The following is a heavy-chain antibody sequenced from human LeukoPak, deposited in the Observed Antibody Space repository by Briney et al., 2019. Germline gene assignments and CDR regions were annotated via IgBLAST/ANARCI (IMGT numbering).Heavy chain of an antibody. V-gene: IGHV3-33*01. D-gene: IGHD1-26*01. CDR1: GFTFSSYG. CDR3: ARDFSVGATAAPIDY. CDR2: IWYDGSNK. J-gene: IGHJ4*02. Sequence: GRSLRLSCAASGFTFSSYGMHWVRQAPGKGLEWVAVIWYDGSNKYHADSVKGRFTISRDNSKNTLYLQMNSLRAEDTAVYYCARDFSVGATAAPIDYWGQGTLVTVSS.